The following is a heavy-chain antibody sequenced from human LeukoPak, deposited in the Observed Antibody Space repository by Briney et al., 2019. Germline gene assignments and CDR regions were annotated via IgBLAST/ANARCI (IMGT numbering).Heavy chain of an antibody. V-gene: IGHV3-74*01. Sequence: GGSLRLSCAASGFTFSSYWMHWVRQAPGKGLVWVSRINSDGSSTSYADSVKGRFTISRDNAKNTLYLQMNSLRAEDTAAYYCARRPKGYYYDSSGFFDYWGQGTLVTVSS. D-gene: IGHD3-22*01. CDR2: INSDGSST. CDR1: GFTFSSYW. J-gene: IGHJ4*02. CDR3: ARRPKGYYYDSSGFFDY.